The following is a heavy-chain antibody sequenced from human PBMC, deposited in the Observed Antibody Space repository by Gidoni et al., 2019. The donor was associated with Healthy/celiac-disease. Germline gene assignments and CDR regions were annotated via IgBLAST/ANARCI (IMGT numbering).Heavy chain of an antibody. D-gene: IGHD3-9*01. J-gene: IGHJ4*02. CDR1: GFTFRSYG. CDR3: ANYDILTGYTGPPDY. CDR2: ISYEGINK. Sequence: QVQLVESGGGLVQPGRSLRLSCAASGFTFRSYGMHWVRQAPGKGLEWVAVISYEGINKYYADSVKGRFTISRDNSKTTLYLQMNSLRAEDTAVYYWANYDILTGYTGPPDYWCQGTLVTVSS. V-gene: IGHV3-30*18.